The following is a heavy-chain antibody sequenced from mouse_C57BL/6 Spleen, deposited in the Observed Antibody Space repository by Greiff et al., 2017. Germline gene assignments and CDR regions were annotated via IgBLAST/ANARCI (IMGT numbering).Heavy chain of an antibody. CDR2: IYPSDSET. Sequence: QVQLQQPGAELVKPGSSVKLSCKASGYTFTSYWMDWVKQRPGQGLEWIGNIYPSDSETHYNQKFKDKATLTVDKSSSTAYMQLSSLTSEDSAVYYCARGEGNYLDYWGQGTTLTVSS. CDR1: GYTFTSYW. V-gene: IGHV1-61*01. J-gene: IGHJ2*01. CDR3: ARGEGNYLDY.